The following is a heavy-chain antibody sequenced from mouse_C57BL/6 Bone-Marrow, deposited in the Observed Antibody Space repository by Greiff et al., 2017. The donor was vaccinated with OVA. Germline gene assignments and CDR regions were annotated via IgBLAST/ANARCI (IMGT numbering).Heavy chain of an antibody. D-gene: IGHD2-3*01. V-gene: IGHV1-64*01. CDR2: IHPNSGST. J-gene: IGHJ2*01. Sequence: QVQLQQSGAELVKPGASVKLSCKASGYTFTSYWMHWVKQRPGQGLEWIGMIHPNSGSTNYNEKFKSKATLTVDKSSSTAYMQLSSLTSEDSAVYYCARGDGYYVPFDYWGQGTTLTVSS. CDR3: ARGDGYYVPFDY. CDR1: GYTFTSYW.